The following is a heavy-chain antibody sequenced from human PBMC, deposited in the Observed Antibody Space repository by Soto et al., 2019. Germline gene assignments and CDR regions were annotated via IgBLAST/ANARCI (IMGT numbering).Heavy chain of an antibody. Sequence: GGSLRLSCAASGFTFSSYSMNWVRQAPGRGLEWVSYISSSSSTIYYADSVKGRFTISRDNAKNSLYLQMNSLRAEDTAVYYCARDTDIVVVVAATIFDYWGQGTLVTVSS. V-gene: IGHV3-48*01. CDR1: GFTFSSYS. J-gene: IGHJ4*02. CDR2: ISSSSSTI. CDR3: ARDTDIVVVVAATIFDY. D-gene: IGHD2-15*01.